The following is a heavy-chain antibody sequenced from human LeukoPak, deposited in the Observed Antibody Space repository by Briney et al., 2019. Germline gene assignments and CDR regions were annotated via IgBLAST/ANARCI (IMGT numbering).Heavy chain of an antibody. D-gene: IGHD6-13*01. V-gene: IGHV1-46*01. J-gene: IGHJ5*02. Sequence: ASVKVSCKASGFTLSSNYMHWIRQAPGQGLEWLGLINPSGSITTYAQKFQGRVTVTRDTSTSTVYMELRSLRSEDTAVYYCAREPTLAALTVDNWFAPWGQGTLVTVSS. CDR1: GFTLSSNY. CDR2: INPSGSIT. CDR3: AREPTLAALTVDNWFAP.